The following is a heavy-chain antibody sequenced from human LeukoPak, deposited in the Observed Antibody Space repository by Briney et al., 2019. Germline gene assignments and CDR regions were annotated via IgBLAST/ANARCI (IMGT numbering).Heavy chain of an antibody. Sequence: SVKVSCKASGGTFSGYTISWVRQAPGQGLEWMGGIIPLFRTPNYAQKFQGRVTISTDESSSTAYMELSSLRSDDTAVYYCARQQLERRSSYYYMDVWGEGTTVTVSS. V-gene: IGHV1-69*05. J-gene: IGHJ6*03. CDR3: ARQQLERRSSYYYMDV. CDR2: IIPLFRTP. D-gene: IGHD1-1*01. CDR1: GGTFSGYT.